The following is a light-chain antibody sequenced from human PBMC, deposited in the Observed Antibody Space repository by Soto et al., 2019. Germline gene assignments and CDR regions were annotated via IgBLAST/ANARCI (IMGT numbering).Light chain of an antibody. CDR3: QQYNSYWYT. CDR1: QSISSW. CDR2: DAS. V-gene: IGKV1-5*01. J-gene: IGKJ2*01. Sequence: DIQMTQSPSTLSASVGDRVTITCRASQSISSWLAWYQQKPGKAHKLLIYDASSLETGVPSRFSGSGSGTEFTLTISSLQPDDFATYYCQQYNSYWYTFGQGTKVDI.